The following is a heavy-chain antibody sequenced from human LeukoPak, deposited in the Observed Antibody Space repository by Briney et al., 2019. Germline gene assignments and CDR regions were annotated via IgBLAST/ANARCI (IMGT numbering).Heavy chain of an antibody. J-gene: IGHJ6*02. CDR2: ISVSGYST. CDR1: GFTFSSYA. Sequence: GGSLRLSCAPSGFTFSSYAMSWVRQAPGKGLEWVSAISVSGYSTYYADSVKGRFTISRDNSKNTLYLQMNSLRAEDTAVYYCAREPSGDGMDVWGQGTTVTVSS. V-gene: IGHV3-23*01. CDR3: AREPSGDGMDV.